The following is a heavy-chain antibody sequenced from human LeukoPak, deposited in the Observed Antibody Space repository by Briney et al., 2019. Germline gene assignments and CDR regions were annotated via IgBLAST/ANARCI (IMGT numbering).Heavy chain of an antibody. J-gene: IGHJ2*01. Sequence: PGGSLRLSCAASGFTFSSYAMHWVRQAPGKGLEWVAVISYDGSNKFYADSVKGRFTISRDNSKNTLYLQMNSLRAEDTAVYYCAGSGATGWGDFDLWGRGTLVTVSS. V-gene: IGHV3-30*04. CDR3: AGSGATGWGDFDL. CDR2: ISYDGSNK. CDR1: GFTFSSYA. D-gene: IGHD6-19*01.